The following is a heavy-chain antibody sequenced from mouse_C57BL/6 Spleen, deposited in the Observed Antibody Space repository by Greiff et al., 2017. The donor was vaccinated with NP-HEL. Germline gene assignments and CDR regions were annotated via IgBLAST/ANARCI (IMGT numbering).Heavy chain of an antibody. CDR2: IDPNSGGT. CDR3: ARDAGLRLYAMDY. Sequence: QVQLQQPGAELVKPGASVKLSCKASGYTFTSYWMHWVKQRPGRGLEGIGRIDPNSGGTKYNEKFKSKATLTVDKPSSTAYMQLSSLTSEDSAVYYCARDAGLRLYAMDYWGQGTSVTVSS. V-gene: IGHV1-72*01. J-gene: IGHJ4*01. CDR1: GYTFTSYW. D-gene: IGHD2-4*01.